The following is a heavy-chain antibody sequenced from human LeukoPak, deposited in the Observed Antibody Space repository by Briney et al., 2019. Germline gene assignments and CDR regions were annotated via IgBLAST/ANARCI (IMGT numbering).Heavy chain of an antibody. CDR3: ARGGYSYRYEGFDY. V-gene: IGHV3-21*01. D-gene: IGHD5-18*01. Sequence: GGSLRLSCAASGFTFSSYSMNWVRQAPGKGLEWVSSISSSSSYIYYPDSVKGRFTISRDNPKNSLYLQMNSLRAEDTAVYYCARGGYSYRYEGFDYWGQGTLVTVSS. CDR1: GFTFSSYS. J-gene: IGHJ4*02. CDR2: ISSSSSYI.